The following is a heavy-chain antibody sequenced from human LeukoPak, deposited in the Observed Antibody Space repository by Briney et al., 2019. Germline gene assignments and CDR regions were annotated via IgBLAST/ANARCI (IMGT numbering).Heavy chain of an antibody. V-gene: IGHV1-8*01. Sequence: GASVKVSCKASGYTFTRYDINWVRQATGQGLEWMGWMNPNSGNTGYAQKFQGRVTMTRNTSISTAYMELSSLRSEDTAVYYCARIDCSGGSFFSVSREGSFDYWGQGTLVTVSS. CDR2: MNPNSGNT. D-gene: IGHD2-15*01. CDR1: GYTFTRYD. CDR3: ARIDCSGGSFFSVSREGSFDY. J-gene: IGHJ4*02.